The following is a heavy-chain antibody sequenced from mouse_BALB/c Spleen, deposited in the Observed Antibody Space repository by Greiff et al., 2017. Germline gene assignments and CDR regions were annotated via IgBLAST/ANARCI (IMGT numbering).Heavy chain of an antibody. Sequence: VKVVESGPGLVAPSQSLSITCTVSGFSLTSYGVHWVRQPPGKGLEWLGVIWAGGSTNYNSALMSRLSISKDNSKSQVFLKMNSLQTDDTAMYYCARDWYDGYYFDYWGQGTTLTVSS. CDR3: ARDWYDGYYFDY. CDR1: GFSLTSYG. CDR2: IWAGGST. J-gene: IGHJ2*01. V-gene: IGHV2-9*02. D-gene: IGHD2-3*01.